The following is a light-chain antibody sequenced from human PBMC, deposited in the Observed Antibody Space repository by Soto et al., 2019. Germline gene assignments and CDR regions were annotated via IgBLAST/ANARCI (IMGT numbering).Light chain of an antibody. Sequence: SVLTQPRSVSGSPGQSVTISCTGTSSDVGVYNYVSWYQQYPGKAPKIMFYDVSKRPSGVPDRFSGSKSDNTASLTISGLQAEDEADYYCCSYAGSYTFVFGIGTKVTVL. V-gene: IGLV2-11*01. J-gene: IGLJ1*01. CDR3: CSYAGSYTFV. CDR2: DVS. CDR1: SSDVGVYNY.